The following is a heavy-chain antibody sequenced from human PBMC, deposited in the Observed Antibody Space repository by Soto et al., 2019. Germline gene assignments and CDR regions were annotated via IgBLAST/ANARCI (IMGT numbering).Heavy chain of an antibody. CDR2: ISGSGGST. CDR1: GFTFSSYA. CDR3: ANVGSGSRGWKD. Sequence: EVQLLESGGGLVQPGGSLRLSCAASGFTFSSYAMSWVRQAPGKGLEWVSAISGSGGSTYYADSVKGRFTISRDNSKNTLYLQMNSLRAEDTAVYYCANVGSGSRGWKDWGQGTLVTVSS. J-gene: IGHJ4*02. D-gene: IGHD6-19*01. V-gene: IGHV3-23*01.